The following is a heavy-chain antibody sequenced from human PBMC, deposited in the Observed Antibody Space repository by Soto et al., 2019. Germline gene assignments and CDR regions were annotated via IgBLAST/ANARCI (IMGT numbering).Heavy chain of an antibody. Sequence: AGGSLRLSCSASGFTFSSYAMHWVRQAPGKGLEYVSGVRGNGGPPFYADSVKGRFTISRDNSKNTLYLQMSGLSADDTAAYYCVKSRGGNNFDFFDWGQGALVTVSS. V-gene: IGHV3-64D*06. CDR1: GFTFSSYA. CDR2: VRGNGGPP. CDR3: VKSRGGNNFDFFD. D-gene: IGHD5-12*01. J-gene: IGHJ4*02.